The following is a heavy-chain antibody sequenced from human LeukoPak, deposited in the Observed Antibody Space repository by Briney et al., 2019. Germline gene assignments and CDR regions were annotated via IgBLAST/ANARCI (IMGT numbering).Heavy chain of an antibody. D-gene: IGHD2-15*01. CDR3: ARAEDCSGGSCFFFAF. CDR1: GGPFSGYH. Sequence: SETLSLTCAVYGGPFSGYHWSWVRQPPGKGLEWIGEINHSGSTNQNPSRKSRVTISVDTSTNQFSMKMSSVTAADTAVYYCARAEDCSGGSCFFFAFWGQGNLVTVSS. CDR2: INHSGST. V-gene: IGHV4-34*01. J-gene: IGHJ4*02.